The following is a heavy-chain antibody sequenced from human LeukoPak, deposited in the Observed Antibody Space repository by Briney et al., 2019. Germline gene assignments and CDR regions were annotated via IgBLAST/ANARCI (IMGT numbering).Heavy chain of an antibody. D-gene: IGHD3-22*01. CDR1: GGSFSGYY. CDR3: ARGRDDSSGYYDAFDI. CDR2: INHSGRT. J-gene: IGHJ3*02. Sequence: PSETLSLTCGVYGGSFSGYYWSWIRQPPGKGLEWIGEINHSGRTNYNPSLKSRVTISVDTSKNQFSLKLSSVTAAATAVYYCARGRDDSSGYYDAFDIWGQGTKVTVSS. V-gene: IGHV4-34*01.